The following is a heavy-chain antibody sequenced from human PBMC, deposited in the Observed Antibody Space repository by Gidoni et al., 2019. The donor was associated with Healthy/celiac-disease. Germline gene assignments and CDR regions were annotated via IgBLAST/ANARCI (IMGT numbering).Heavy chain of an antibody. Sequence: QVQLVQSGAEVKKPGFSVKVSCKASGGTFSSYAISWVRQAPGQGLEWMGRIIPILGIANYAQKFQGRVTITADKSTSTAYMELSSLRSEDTPVYYCASRRDGYSLFDYWGQGTLVTVSS. CDR2: IIPILGIA. V-gene: IGHV1-69*04. CDR1: GGTFSSYA. CDR3: ASRRDGYSLFDY. D-gene: IGHD5-18*01. J-gene: IGHJ4*02.